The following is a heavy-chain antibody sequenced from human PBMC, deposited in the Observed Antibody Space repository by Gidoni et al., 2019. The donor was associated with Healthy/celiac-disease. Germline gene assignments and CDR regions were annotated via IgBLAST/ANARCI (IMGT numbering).Heavy chain of an antibody. V-gene: IGHV3-15*01. J-gene: IGHJ6*02. D-gene: IGHD6-13*01. CDR1: GFTFSNAR. CDR3: TTCSHTPYSSSWYPWCYYGMDV. Sequence: EVQLVVSGGGWVKAGGYLRLSCAGSGFTFSNARMSWVRQARGKGLEWVGRIKSKTVGGTTDYAAPVKGRFTISRDDSKNTLYLQMNSLKTEDTAVYYCTTCSHTPYSSSWYPWCYYGMDVWGQGTTVTVSS. CDR2: IKSKTVGGTT.